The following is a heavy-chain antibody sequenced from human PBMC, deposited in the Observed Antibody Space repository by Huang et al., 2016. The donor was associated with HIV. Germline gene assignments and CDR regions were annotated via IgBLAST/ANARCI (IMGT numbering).Heavy chain of an antibody. CDR1: GYIFTKYG. V-gene: IGHV1-18*01. D-gene: IGHD1-1*01. Sequence: QVELVQSGAEVKRPGASVRVSCKAAGYIFTKYGINWVRQAPGQGLEWRGWIRADNGNNNYAEKFQGRVTLTRETSATTAYMELRDVTSADTAVYYCARDHWYPLQNWFDLWGQGTLVTVSS. CDR2: IRADNGNN. J-gene: IGHJ5*01. CDR3: ARDHWYPLQNWFDL.